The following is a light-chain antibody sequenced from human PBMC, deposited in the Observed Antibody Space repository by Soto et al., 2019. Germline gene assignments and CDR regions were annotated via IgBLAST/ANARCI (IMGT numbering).Light chain of an antibody. CDR1: QSVSSY. J-gene: IGKJ1*01. CDR3: QQYNNWPRT. V-gene: IGKV3-15*01. CDR2: DAS. Sequence: EIVVTQSPATLSLSPGERATLSCRASQSVSSYLAWYQQKPGQAPRLLIYDASNRATGIPARFSGSGSGTEFTLTISSLQSEDFAVYYCQQYNNWPRTFGQGTKADIK.